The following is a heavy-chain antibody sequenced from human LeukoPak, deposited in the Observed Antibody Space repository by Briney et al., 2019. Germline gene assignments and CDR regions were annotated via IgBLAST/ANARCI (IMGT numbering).Heavy chain of an antibody. CDR2: IKTDGTIT. J-gene: IGHJ4*02. CDR3: VTTWGDY. Sequence: GGSLRLSCAVSGFTFSNHWMYWVRQVPGKGLVCVSAIKTDGTITNYADSVKGRFTISRDNAKNTLYLQMNGLRAEDTAIYHCVTTWGDYWGQGTLVTVSS. D-gene: IGHD3-16*01. CDR1: GFTFSNHW. V-gene: IGHV3-74*01.